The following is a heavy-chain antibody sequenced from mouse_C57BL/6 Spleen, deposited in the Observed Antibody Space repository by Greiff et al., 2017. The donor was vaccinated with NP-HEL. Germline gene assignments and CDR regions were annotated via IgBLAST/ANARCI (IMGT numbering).Heavy chain of an antibody. Sequence: EVKLQQSGPELVKPGASVKISCKASGYTFTDYYMNWVKQSHGKSLEWIGDINPNNGGTSYNQKFKGKATLTVDKSSSTAYMELRSLTSEDSAVYYGARCITTVVANPLEYFDVWGTGTTVTVSS. CDR3: ARCITTVVANPLEYFDV. V-gene: IGHV1-26*01. J-gene: IGHJ1*03. CDR2: INPNNGGT. D-gene: IGHD1-1*01. CDR1: GYTFTDYY.